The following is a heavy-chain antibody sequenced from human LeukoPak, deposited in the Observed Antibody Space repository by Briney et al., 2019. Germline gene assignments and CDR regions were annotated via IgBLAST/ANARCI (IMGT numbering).Heavy chain of an antibody. J-gene: IGHJ4*02. V-gene: IGHV1-46*01. CDR2: INPSGGST. CDR3: ARDMVPKEDGYNQGGVDY. Sequence: ASVKVSRKASGYTFTSYYMHWVRQAPGQGLEWMGIINPSGGSTSYAQKFQGRVTMTRDMSTSTVYMELSSLRSEDTAVYYCARDMVPKEDGYNQGGVDYWGQGTLVTVSS. CDR1: GYTFTSYY. D-gene: IGHD5-24*01.